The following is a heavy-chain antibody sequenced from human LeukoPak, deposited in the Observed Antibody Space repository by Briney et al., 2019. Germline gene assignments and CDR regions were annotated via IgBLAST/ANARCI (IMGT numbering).Heavy chain of an antibody. V-gene: IGHV3-53*04. CDR1: GFTVSSNY. CDR2: IYSGGST. J-gene: IGHJ6*02. Sequence: GGSLRLSCAASGFTVSSNYMSWVRQAPGKGLEWVSVIYSGGSTYYADSVKGRFTISRHNSKNTLYLQMNSLRAEDTAVYYCARAPTRIYYYGMDVWGQGTTVTVSS. CDR3: ARAPTRIYYYGMDV.